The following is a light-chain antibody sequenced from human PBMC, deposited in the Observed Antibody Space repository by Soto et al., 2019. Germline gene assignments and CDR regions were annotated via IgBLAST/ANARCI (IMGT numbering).Light chain of an antibody. J-gene: IGLJ2*01. CDR2: GNN. Sequence: QSVLTQPPSASGTPGQRVTISSSGSGSSIGTNTVNWYRQHPGTAPKLLIYGNNQRPSGVPDRFSGAKSGTSASLAISGLQSEDEAEYYCAAWDGSLNNVLFGGGTKVTVL. CDR1: GSSIGTNT. V-gene: IGLV1-44*01. CDR3: AAWDGSLNNVL.